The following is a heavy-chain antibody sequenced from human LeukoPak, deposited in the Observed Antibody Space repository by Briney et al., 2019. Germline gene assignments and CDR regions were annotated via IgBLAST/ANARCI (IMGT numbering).Heavy chain of an antibody. CDR3: AIGQRRLLPDY. Sequence: GGSLRLSCAASGFTFSNYGMSWVRQAPGKGLEWVSAISGSGGSTYYADSVKGRFTISRDNSKNTLYLQMNSLRAEDTAVYYCAIGQRRLLPDYWGHGTLVTVSP. D-gene: IGHD6-25*01. V-gene: IGHV3-23*01. CDR1: GFTFSNYG. J-gene: IGHJ4*01. CDR2: ISGSGGST.